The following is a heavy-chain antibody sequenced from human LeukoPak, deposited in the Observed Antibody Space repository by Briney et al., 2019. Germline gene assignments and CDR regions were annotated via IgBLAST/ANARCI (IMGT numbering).Heavy chain of an antibody. Sequence: GGSLRLSCAASGFTFSSYWMSWVRQAPGKGLEWVGRARNRGNGYTTQYAASVKGRFTFSRDDSENTVYLQMNSLKTEDTAVYFCARIMRVDYGTYYFDYWGQGTLVTVSS. CDR2: ARNRGNGYTT. CDR1: GFTFSSYW. D-gene: IGHD4/OR15-4a*01. CDR3: ARIMRVDYGTYYFDY. J-gene: IGHJ4*01. V-gene: IGHV3-72*01.